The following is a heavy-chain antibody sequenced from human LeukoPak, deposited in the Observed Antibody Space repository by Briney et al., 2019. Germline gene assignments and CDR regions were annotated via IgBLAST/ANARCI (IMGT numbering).Heavy chain of an antibody. CDR2: ISSSGSTI. CDR3: ARDALSAPYYYDSSGYDY. CDR1: GFTFSDYY. Sequence: GGSLRLSCAASGFTFSDYYMSWIRQAPGKGLEWVSYISSSGSTIYYADSVKGRFTISRDNAKNSLYLQMNSLRAEDTAVYYCARDALSAPYYYDSSGYDYWGQGTLVTVSS. V-gene: IGHV3-11*04. J-gene: IGHJ4*02. D-gene: IGHD3-22*01.